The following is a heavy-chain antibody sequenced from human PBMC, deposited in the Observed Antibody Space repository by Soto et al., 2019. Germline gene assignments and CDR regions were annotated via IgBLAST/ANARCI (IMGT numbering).Heavy chain of an antibody. J-gene: IGHJ4*02. Sequence: GGSLRLSCGASGCSCGNYAMHCVRQAPGKGLKWLEYFSYDETTKYYADSAKGRFTISRDNSKNTLYLQLSSLRADDTAVYYCARDPYSGFLFDAWGQGTLVTVSS. CDR1: GCSCGNYA. CDR2: FSYDETTK. V-gene: IGHV3-30*15. D-gene: IGHD5-12*01. CDR3: ARDPYSGFLFDA.